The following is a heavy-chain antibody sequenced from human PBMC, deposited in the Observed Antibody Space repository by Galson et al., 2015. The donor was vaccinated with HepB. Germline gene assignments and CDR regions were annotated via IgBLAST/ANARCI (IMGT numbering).Heavy chain of an antibody. CDR2: IRNKVYGGTT. Sequence: SLRLSCAASGFTVGDYAMSWFRQAPGKGLEWAGFIRNKVYGGTTEYAASVKGRFTISREDSRNIAYLQMNSLKTEDTAVYYCVRGALAVDYWGQGTLVTVSS. V-gene: IGHV3-49*03. J-gene: IGHJ4*02. D-gene: IGHD3-16*01. CDR3: VRGALAVDY. CDR1: GFTVGDYA.